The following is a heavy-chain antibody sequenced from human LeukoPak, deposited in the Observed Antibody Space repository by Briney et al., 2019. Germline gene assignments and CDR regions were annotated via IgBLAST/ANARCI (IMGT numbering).Heavy chain of an antibody. CDR2: ISYDGSNK. CDR1: GFTFSSYA. CDR3: ARDYCSGGSCYFDY. V-gene: IGHV3-30*04. J-gene: IGHJ4*02. D-gene: IGHD2-15*01. Sequence: GGSLRLSCAASGFTFSSYAMHWVRQAPGKGLEWVAVISYDGSNKYYADSVKGRFTISRDNSKNTLHLQMNSLRAEDTAVYYCARDYCSGGSCYFDYWGQGTLVTVSS.